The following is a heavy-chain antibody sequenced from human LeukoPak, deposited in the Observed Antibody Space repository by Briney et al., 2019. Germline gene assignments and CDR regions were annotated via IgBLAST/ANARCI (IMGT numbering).Heavy chain of an antibody. CDR2: ISSSSSYI. D-gene: IGHD4-11*01. CDR1: GFTFSSYS. CDR3: ARELQYHGGFDY. V-gene: IGHV3-21*01. J-gene: IGHJ4*02. Sequence: GGSLRLSCAASGFTFSSYSMNWVRQAPGKGLEWVSSISSSSSYIYYADSVKGRFTISRDNAKNSLYLQMSSLRAEDTAVYYCARELQYHGGFDYWGQGTLVTVSS.